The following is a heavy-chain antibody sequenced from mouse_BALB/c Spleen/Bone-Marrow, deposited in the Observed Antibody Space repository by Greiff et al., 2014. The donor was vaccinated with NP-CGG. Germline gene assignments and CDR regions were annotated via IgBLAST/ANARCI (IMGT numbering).Heavy chain of an antibody. CDR3: ARDKGRVFFDY. V-gene: IGHV7-3*02. CDR2: IRNKANGYTT. J-gene: IGHJ2*01. CDR1: GFTFTDYY. Sequence: DVKLQESGGGLVQPGGSLRLSCATSGFTFTDYYMNWVRQPPGEALEWLGFIRNKANGYTTEYSASVKGRFTISRDNSQNILYLQMNTLRAEDSATYYCARDKGRVFFDYWGQGTTLTVSS.